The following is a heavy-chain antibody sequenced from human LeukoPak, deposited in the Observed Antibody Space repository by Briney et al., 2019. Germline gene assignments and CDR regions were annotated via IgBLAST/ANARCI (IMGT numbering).Heavy chain of an antibody. D-gene: IGHD3-22*01. V-gene: IGHV1-46*01. CDR3: RVYYYDSSGYDAFDI. CDR2: INPSGGST. J-gene: IGHJ3*02. Sequence: GASVKVSCKASGYTFTGYYMHWVRQAPGQGLEWMGIINPSGGSTSYAQKFQGRVTMTRDTSTSTVYMELSSLRSEDTAVYYCRVYYYDSSGYDAFDIWGQGTMVTVSS. CDR1: GYTFTGYY.